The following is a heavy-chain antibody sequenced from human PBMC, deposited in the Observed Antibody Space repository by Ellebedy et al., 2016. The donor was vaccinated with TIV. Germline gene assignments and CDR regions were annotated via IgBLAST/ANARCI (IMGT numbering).Heavy chain of an antibody. J-gene: IGHJ4*02. CDR3: ARGPGVAVAYDY. Sequence: GGSLRLSCKASGYTFTGYFMHWVRQAPGQGLEWMGWINPNNGATKYAQKFQGRVAMTRDTPISTAYMELSRLTSDDTAVYYCARGPGVAVAYDYWGQGTLVTVSS. CDR1: GYTFTGYF. D-gene: IGHD6-19*01. CDR2: INPNNGAT. V-gene: IGHV1-2*02.